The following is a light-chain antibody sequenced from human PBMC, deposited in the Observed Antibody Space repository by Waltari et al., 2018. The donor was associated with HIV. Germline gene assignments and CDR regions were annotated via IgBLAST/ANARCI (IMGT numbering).Light chain of an antibody. CDR2: GTS. Sequence: EIVLTQSPGTLSLSPGDSATLSCRASQTIGSRSEAWYQQPPGQAPRLLIYGTSNRATGIPDRFSGSGSGADFTLTISRLAPEDFAVYYCHQYGASPWTFGQGTKVEIK. J-gene: IGKJ1*01. V-gene: IGKV3-20*01. CDR1: QTIGSRS. CDR3: HQYGASPWT.